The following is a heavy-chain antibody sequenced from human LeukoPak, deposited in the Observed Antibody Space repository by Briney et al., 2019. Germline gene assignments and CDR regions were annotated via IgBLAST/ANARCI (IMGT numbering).Heavy chain of an antibody. CDR1: GFTVSSNY. CDR3: ARASFYYDARALDP. CDR2: IYGGGNT. D-gene: IGHD3-22*01. V-gene: IGHV3-53*01. Sequence: GGSLRLSCAASGFTVSSNYMNWVRQAPGRGLEWVSVIYGGGNTYYADSVKGRFTISGDNSKNTVFLQMNSLRAEDTAVYYCARASFYYDARALDPWGQGALVTVSS. J-gene: IGHJ5*02.